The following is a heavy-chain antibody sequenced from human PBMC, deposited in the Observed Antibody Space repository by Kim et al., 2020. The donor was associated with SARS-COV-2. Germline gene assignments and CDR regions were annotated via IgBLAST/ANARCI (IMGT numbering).Heavy chain of an antibody. J-gene: IGHJ4*02. D-gene: IGHD3-10*01. CDR1: GGSFSDYY. CDR3: GSEYYFGSGSYNY. Sequence: SETLSLTCAVYGGSFSDYYWSWIRQPPGKGLEWIGEINHSGSTNYNPSLKSRLTISVDTSKSQSSLKLTSVTAADTAVYYCGSEYYFGSGSYNYWGQGTLVTVSS. CDR2: INHSGST. V-gene: IGHV4-34*01.